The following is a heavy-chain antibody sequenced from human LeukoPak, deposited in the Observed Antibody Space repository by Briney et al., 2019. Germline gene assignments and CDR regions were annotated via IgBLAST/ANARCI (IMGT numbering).Heavy chain of an antibody. V-gene: IGHV3-30*01. CDR3: ARDFYYDSSGQTPPGY. J-gene: IGHJ4*02. D-gene: IGHD3-22*01. CDR2: ISYDGSNK. Sequence: GGSLRLSCAASGFTFSSYAMHWVRQAPGKGLEWVAVISYDGSNKYYADSVKGRFTISRDNSKNTLYLQMNSLRAEDMAVYYCARDFYYDSSGQTPPGYWGQGTLVTVSS. CDR1: GFTFSSYA.